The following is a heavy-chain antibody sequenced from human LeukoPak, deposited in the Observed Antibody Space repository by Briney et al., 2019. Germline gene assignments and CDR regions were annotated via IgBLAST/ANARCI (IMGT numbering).Heavy chain of an antibody. V-gene: IGHV4-59*08. Sequence: SESLSLTCAVSSDSISSSYWRWIRLPAGTGLEWIGYIHYTVSTNYNRSLKSRVTISLDTSKNQFSLRQSTLPAADTAVYYCARLRPLHQLVGYYHHSMDVWGQETTVTVSS. J-gene: IGHJ6*02. D-gene: IGHD6-6*01. CDR3: ARLRPLHQLVGYYHHSMDV. CDR1: SDSISSSY. CDR2: IHYTVST.